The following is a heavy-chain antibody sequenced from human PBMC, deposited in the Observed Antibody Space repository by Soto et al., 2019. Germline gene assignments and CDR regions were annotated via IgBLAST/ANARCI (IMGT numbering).Heavy chain of an antibody. V-gene: IGHV4-34*01. J-gene: IGHJ6*02. CDR1: GGSFSGYY. CDR3: AGRRYGMDV. Sequence: SETLSLTCAVYGGSFSGYYWSWIRQPPGKGLEWIGEINHSGSTNYNPSLKSRVTISVDTSKNQFSLKLSSVTAADTAVYYCAGRRYGMDVWGPRTTVPVYS. CDR2: INHSGST.